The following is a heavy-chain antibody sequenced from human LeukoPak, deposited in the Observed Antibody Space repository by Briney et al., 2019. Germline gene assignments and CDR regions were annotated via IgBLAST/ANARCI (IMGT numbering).Heavy chain of an antibody. J-gene: IGHJ5*02. D-gene: IGHD2-21*02. V-gene: IGHV3-48*03. Sequence: GGSLRLSCAASGFTFSSYEMNWVRQAPGKGLEWVSYISSSGSTIYYADSVKGRFTISRDNAKNSLYLQMNSLGAEDTAVYYCARAKMYCGGDCYSFPWGQGTLVTVSS. CDR3: ARAKMYCGGDCYSFP. CDR1: GFTFSSYE. CDR2: ISSSGSTI.